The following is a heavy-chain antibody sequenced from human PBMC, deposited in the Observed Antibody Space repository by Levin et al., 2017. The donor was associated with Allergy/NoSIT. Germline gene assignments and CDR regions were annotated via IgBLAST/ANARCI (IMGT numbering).Heavy chain of an antibody. Sequence: GASVKVSCKASGGTFSSFAINWVRQAPGEGLEWMGGIIPVFGTVHYAQKFQGRVTITADESASTAYMELSSLRSEDTAVYYCASAVPTVASNIDDYSYYYGMDVWGQGTTVTVSS. CDR1: GGTFSSFA. CDR2: IIPVFGTV. CDR3: ASAVPTVASNIDDYSYYYGMDV. J-gene: IGHJ6*02. V-gene: IGHV1-69*13. D-gene: IGHD2/OR15-2a*01.